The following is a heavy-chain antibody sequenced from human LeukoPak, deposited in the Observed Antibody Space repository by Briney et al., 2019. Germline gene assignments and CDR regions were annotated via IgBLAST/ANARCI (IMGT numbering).Heavy chain of an antibody. J-gene: IGHJ5*02. D-gene: IGHD3-10*01. CDR1: GGSISSYY. CDR2: IYTSASA. V-gene: IGHV4-4*07. Sequence: SETLSLTCTVSGGSISSYYWSWVRQPAGKGLEWIGRIYTSASANYNPSLKSRVTMSVDTSKNQFSLTLSSVTAAGTAAYYCARHTRGITMVRGVITNNWFDPWGQGTLVTVSS. CDR3: ARHTRGITMVRGVITNNWFDP.